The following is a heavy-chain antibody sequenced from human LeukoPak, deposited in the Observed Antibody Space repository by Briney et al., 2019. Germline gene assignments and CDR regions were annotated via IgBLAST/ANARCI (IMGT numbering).Heavy chain of an antibody. V-gene: IGHV1-69*05. CDR2: IIPILGTA. J-gene: IGHJ4*02. D-gene: IGHD4-17*01. CDR1: GGTFSSYA. Sequence: ASVKVSCKASGGTFSSYAISWVRQAPGQGLEWMGGIIPILGTANYAQKFQGRVTITTDESTSTAYMELSSLRSEDTAVYYCARVTVTTTIEHYWGQGTLVTVSS. CDR3: ARVTVTTTIEHY.